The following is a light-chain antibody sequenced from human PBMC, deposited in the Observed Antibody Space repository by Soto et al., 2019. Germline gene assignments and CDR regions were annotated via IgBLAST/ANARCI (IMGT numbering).Light chain of an antibody. V-gene: IGKV3-20*01. CDR1: QSVSSSY. CDR3: HQYSTSPLT. CDR2: GAS. J-gene: IGKJ3*01. Sequence: EIVLTQSPGTLSLSPGERATLSCRASQSVSSSYLAWYQQKPGQAPRLLIYGASSRATGIPDRFSGRGSGTDFTLTISRLEPEDFAVYFCHQYSTSPLTFGPGTRVDIK.